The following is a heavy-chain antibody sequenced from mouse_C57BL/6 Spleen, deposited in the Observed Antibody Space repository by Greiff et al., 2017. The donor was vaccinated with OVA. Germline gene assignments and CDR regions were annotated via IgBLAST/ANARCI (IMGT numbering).Heavy chain of an antibody. CDR1: GYTFTDYY. V-gene: IGHV1-19*01. J-gene: IGHJ1*03. CDR3: ARSVMVTTYWYFDV. Sequence: EVQLQQSGPVLVKPGASVKMSCKASGYTFTDYYMNWVKQSHGKSLEWIGVINPYNGGTSYNQKFKGKATLTVDKSSSTAYMELNSLTSEDSAVYYCARSVMVTTYWYFDVWGTGTTGTVSS. CDR2: INPYNGGT. D-gene: IGHD2-3*01.